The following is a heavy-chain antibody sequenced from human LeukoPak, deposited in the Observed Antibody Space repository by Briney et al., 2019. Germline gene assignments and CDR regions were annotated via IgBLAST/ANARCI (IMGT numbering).Heavy chain of an antibody. Sequence: SETLSLTRTVSGGSISSYYWSWIRQPPGKGLEWIGYIYYSGSTNYNPSLKSRVTISVDTSKNQLSLKLSSVTAADTAVYYCARHGPLNAFDIWGQGTMVTVSS. V-gene: IGHV4-59*08. CDR1: GGSISSYY. CDR3: ARHGPLNAFDI. CDR2: IYYSGST. D-gene: IGHD3-9*01. J-gene: IGHJ3*02.